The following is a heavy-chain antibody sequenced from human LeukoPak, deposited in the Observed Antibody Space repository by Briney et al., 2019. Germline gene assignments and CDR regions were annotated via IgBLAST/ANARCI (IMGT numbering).Heavy chain of an antibody. D-gene: IGHD3-22*01. V-gene: IGHV4-39*01. CDR2: IYYSGST. Sequence: SETLSLTCTVSGGSISSSSYYWGWIRQPPGKGLEWIGSIYYSGSTYYNPSLKSRVTISVDTSKNQFSLKLSSVTAADTAVYYCARTMTYYYDDAFDIWGQGTMVTVSS. CDR1: GGSISSSSYY. CDR3: ARTMTYYYDDAFDI. J-gene: IGHJ3*02.